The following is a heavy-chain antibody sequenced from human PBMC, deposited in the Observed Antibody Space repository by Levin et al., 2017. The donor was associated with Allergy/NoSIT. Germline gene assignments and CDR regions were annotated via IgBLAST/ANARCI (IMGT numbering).Heavy chain of an antibody. J-gene: IGHJ4*02. V-gene: IGHV4-4*08. D-gene: IGHD6-19*01. Sequence: SSETLSLTCTVSGGSITTYYWSWFRQPPGKGLEWIGNFYNSGTTNYDPSLMSRVTISVDTSKNQLSLELTSVTAADTAVYYCANSRQWLAFEHWGQGALVIVSS. CDR3: ANSRQWLAFEH. CDR1: GGSITTYY. CDR2: FYNSGTT.